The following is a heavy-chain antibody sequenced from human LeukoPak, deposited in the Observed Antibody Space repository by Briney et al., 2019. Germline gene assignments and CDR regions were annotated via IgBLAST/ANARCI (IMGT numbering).Heavy chain of an antibody. CDR1: GGSISSGGYY. CDR2: IYHSGST. Sequence: SETLSLTCTVSGGSISSGGYYWSWIRQPPVKGLEWIGYIYHSGSTYYNPSLKSRVTISVDRSKNQFSLKLSSVTAADTAVYYCARDSPLRYSGSYYFDYWGQGTLVTVSS. V-gene: IGHV4-30-2*01. J-gene: IGHJ4*02. CDR3: ARDSPLRYSGSYYFDY. D-gene: IGHD1-26*01.